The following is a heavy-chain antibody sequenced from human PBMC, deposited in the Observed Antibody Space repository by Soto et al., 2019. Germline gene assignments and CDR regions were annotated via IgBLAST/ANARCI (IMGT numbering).Heavy chain of an antibody. Sequence: GASVKVSCKASGGTFSSYTISWVRQAPGQGLEWMGRIIPILGIANYAQKFQGRVTITADKSTSTAYMELSSLRSEDTAVYYCARTVTTELDYYYYYMDVWGKGTTVTVSS. CDR2: IIPILGIA. CDR1: GGTFSSYT. CDR3: ARTVTTELDYYYYYMDV. D-gene: IGHD4-17*01. V-gene: IGHV1-69*02. J-gene: IGHJ6*03.